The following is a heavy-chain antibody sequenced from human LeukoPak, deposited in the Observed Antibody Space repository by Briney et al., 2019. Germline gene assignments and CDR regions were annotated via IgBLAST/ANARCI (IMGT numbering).Heavy chain of an antibody. CDR1: GGSISSYY. CDR2: ISYSGST. D-gene: IGHD3-16*01. Sequence: SETLSLTCSVSGGSISSYYWSWIRQPPGKGLEWIGYISYSGSTNYNPSLKGRVTISVDTSKNQFSLKLSPVTAADTAVYYCAREGHRITFGGVTREYYFDYWGQGTLVTVSS. V-gene: IGHV4-59*01. CDR3: AREGHRITFGGVTREYYFDY. J-gene: IGHJ4*02.